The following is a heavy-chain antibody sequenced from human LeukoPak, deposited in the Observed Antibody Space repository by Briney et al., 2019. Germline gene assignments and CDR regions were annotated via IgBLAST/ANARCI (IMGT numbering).Heavy chain of an antibody. Sequence: GGSLRLSCAASGFTFSSYEMNWVRQAPGKGLEWVSYISSSGSTIYYADSVKCRFTISRDNAKNSLYLQMNSLRAEDTAVYYCAELGITMIGGVWGKGTTVTITS. CDR3: AELGITMIGGV. J-gene: IGHJ6*04. CDR2: ISSSGSTI. V-gene: IGHV3-48*03. D-gene: IGHD3-10*02. CDR1: GFTFSSYE.